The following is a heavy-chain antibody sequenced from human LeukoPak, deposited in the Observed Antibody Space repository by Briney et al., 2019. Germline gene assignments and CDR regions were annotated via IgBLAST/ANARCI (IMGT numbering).Heavy chain of an antibody. J-gene: IGHJ4*02. D-gene: IGHD6-13*01. Sequence: GGSLRLSCAASGFTFSSYGMHWVRQAPGKGLEWVAVISYDGSNKYYADSVKGRFTISRDNAKNSLYLQMNSLRAEDTAVYYCARGISSSWYYFDYWGQGTLVTVSS. CDR1: GFTFSSYG. CDR3: ARGISSSWYYFDY. CDR2: ISYDGSNK. V-gene: IGHV3-30*03.